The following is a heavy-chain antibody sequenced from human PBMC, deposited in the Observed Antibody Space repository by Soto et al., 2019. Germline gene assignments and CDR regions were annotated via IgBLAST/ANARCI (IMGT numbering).Heavy chain of an antibody. J-gene: IGHJ6*04. CDR2: ISSSSSTI. CDR3: GRGRAKGVFWSGFYPV. Sequence: PGGSLRLSCAASGFTFSSYSMNWVRQAPGKGLEWVSYISSSSSTIYYADSVKGRFTISRDNAKNSLYLQMNSLRAKDTAVYYCGRGRAKGVFWSGFYPVWGKGTRVTVPS. V-gene: IGHV3-48*01. CDR1: GFTFSSYS. D-gene: IGHD3-3*01.